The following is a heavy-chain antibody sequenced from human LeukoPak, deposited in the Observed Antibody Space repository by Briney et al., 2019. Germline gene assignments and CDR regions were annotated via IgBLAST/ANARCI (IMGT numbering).Heavy chain of an antibody. CDR2: INPNNGVT. V-gene: IGHV1-2*02. D-gene: IGHD3-9*01. CDR3: ARDWGILRYFDWSFVASKGDY. CDR1: GYIFTAHY. J-gene: IGHJ4*02. Sequence: ASVKVSCKASGYIFTAHYIHWVRQAPGQGLEWMGWINPNNGVTNYAQKFQGRVTMTRDTSITTAYMELSSLRSGDTAVYYCARDWGILRYFDWSFVASKGDYWGQGTLVTVSS.